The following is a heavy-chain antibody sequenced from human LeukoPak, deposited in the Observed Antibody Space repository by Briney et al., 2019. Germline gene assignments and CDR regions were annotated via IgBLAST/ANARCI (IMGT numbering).Heavy chain of an antibody. Sequence: KPSETLSLTCTVSGGSISSGNYYWYWIRQHPGKGLEWIGYISYSGNTHYNPSLRSRVSISVDTSKNQFSLRVGSVTAADTAVYYCARVSRSEWELRDYWGQGTLVTVSS. CDR2: ISYSGNT. D-gene: IGHD1-26*01. CDR1: GGSISSGNYY. J-gene: IGHJ4*02. CDR3: ARVSRSEWELRDY. V-gene: IGHV4-30-4*01.